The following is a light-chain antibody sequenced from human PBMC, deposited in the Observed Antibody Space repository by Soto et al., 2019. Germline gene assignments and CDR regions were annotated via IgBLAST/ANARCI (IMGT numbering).Light chain of an antibody. CDR1: SSNIGSNT. CDR2: SNN. V-gene: IGLV1-44*01. Sequence: QSVLTHPPSASGTPGQRVTISCSGSSSNIGSNTVNWYQQLPGTAPKLLIYSNNQRPSGVPDRFSGSKSGTSASLAISGLQSEDEADYYCAAWDDSLNGFNVFGTGTKVTVL. CDR3: AAWDDSLNGFNV. J-gene: IGLJ1*01.